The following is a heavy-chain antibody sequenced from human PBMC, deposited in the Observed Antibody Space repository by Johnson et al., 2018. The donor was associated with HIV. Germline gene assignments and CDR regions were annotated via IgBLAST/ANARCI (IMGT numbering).Heavy chain of an antibody. J-gene: IGHJ3*02. CDR3: ATALGYDAFDI. Sequence: QVQLVESGGSLVLPGRSLRLSCAASGFTFSSYAMHCVRQAPGKGLEWVAVISYDGSNKYYADSVKGRFTISRDNSKNTLYLQMNSLRAEDTAVYYCATALGYDAFDIWGQGTMVTVSS. D-gene: IGHD6-13*01. CDR1: GFTFSSYA. CDR2: ISYDGSNK. V-gene: IGHV3-30*04.